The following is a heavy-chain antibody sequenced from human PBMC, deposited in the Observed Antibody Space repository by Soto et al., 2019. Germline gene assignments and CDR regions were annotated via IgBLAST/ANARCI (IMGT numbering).Heavy chain of an antibody. CDR2: INPSGGST. CDR1: GYTFTGYY. J-gene: IGHJ3*02. D-gene: IGHD1-26*01. Sequence: GASVKVSWKASGYTFTGYYMHWLLQAPVQGLEWMGIINPSGGSTSYAQKFQGRVTMTRDTSTSTVYMELSSLRSEDTAVYYCAGVRIVGATFSSAFDIWGQGTMVTVSS. CDR3: AGVRIVGATFSSAFDI. V-gene: IGHV1-46*01.